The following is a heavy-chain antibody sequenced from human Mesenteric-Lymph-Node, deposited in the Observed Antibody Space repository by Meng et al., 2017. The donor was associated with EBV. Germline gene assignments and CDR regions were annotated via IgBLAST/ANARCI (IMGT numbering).Heavy chain of an antibody. D-gene: IGHD5-12*01. CDR1: GYTFTTYG. Sequence: VKRVQSGVEVKKPGASMKVSCKASGYTFTTYGNTWVRQAPGQGLEWMGWISGYNGNANYAQKLQGRVTMTTDTSTSTVHMELRSLRSDDTAVYYCARGYTGYAFLDYWGQGILVTVSS. J-gene: IGHJ4*02. CDR3: ARGYTGYAFLDY. V-gene: IGHV1-18*01. CDR2: ISGYNGNA.